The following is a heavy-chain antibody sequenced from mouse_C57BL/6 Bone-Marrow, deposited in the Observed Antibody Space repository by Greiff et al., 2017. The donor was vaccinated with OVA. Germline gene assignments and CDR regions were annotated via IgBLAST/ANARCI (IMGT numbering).Heavy chain of an antibody. V-gene: IGHV1-64*01. CDR1: GYTFTSYW. D-gene: IGHD1-1*01. CDR2: IHPNSGST. Sequence: VQLQQPGAELVKPGASVKLSCKASGYTFTSYWMHWVKQRPGQGLEWIGMIHPNSGSTNYNEKFKSKATLTVDKSSSTAYMQLSSLTSEDSAVYYCARSEDPLLRYCYAMDYWGQGTSVTVSS. J-gene: IGHJ4*01. CDR3: ARSEDPLLRYCYAMDY.